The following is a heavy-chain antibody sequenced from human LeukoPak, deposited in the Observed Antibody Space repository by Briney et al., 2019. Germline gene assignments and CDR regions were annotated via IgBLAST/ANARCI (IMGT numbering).Heavy chain of an antibody. Sequence: ASVKVSCKDSGYTFSSYDINWVRPATGQGLEWMVWMNPIIGNTGYAQKFQGRVTMTRNTSISTAYMELSSLRSEDTAVYYCARGTRYCSGGSCYFWFDPWGQGTLVTVSS. CDR2: MNPIIGNT. CDR1: GYTFSSYD. CDR3: ARGTRYCSGGSCYFWFDP. V-gene: IGHV1-8*01. J-gene: IGHJ5*02. D-gene: IGHD2-15*01.